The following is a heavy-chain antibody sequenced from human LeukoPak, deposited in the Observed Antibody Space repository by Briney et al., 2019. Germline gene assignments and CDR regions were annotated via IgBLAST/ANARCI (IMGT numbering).Heavy chain of an antibody. CDR2: IYYSGST. CDR1: GGSISSYY. Sequence: SETLSLTCTVSGGSISSYYWSWIRQPPGKGLEWIGYIYYSGSTNYNPSLKNRVTISVDTSKNQFSLKLSSVTAADTAVYYCARAYYDYVWGSSPLYYFDYWGQGTLVTVSS. V-gene: IGHV4-59*08. J-gene: IGHJ4*02. CDR3: ARAYYDYVWGSSPLYYFDY. D-gene: IGHD3-16*01.